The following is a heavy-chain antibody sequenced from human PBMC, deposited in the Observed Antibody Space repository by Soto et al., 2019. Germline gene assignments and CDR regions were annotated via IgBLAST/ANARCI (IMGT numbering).Heavy chain of an antibody. J-gene: IGHJ6*02. CDR2: TYYRSRWYS. D-gene: IGHD2-15*01. V-gene: IGHV6-1*01. CDR1: GASVSSSSVA. Sequence: SQTLSLTCVISGASVSSSSVAWNWVRQSPSRGLEWLGRTYYRSRWYSDFAVSVSGRIVINADTSNNHFSLPLNSVTPEDTAVYFCARSEEDSDYYYYGLDVWGQGTTVTVSS. CDR3: ARSEEDSDYYYYGLDV.